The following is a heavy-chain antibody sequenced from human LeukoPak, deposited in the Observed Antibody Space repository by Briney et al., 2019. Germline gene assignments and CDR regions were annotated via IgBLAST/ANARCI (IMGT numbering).Heavy chain of an antibody. CDR2: INPNSGDT. Sequence: ASVKVSCKASGYTFTSYGISWVRQAPGQGLEWMGWINPNSGDTNYAQNFQGRVTMTRDTSFTTAYMELSRLRSDDTAVYYCARGGLPIYYYYMDVWGKGTTVTVSS. D-gene: IGHD4-11*01. V-gene: IGHV1-2*02. CDR1: GYTFTSYG. J-gene: IGHJ6*03. CDR3: ARGGLPIYYYYMDV.